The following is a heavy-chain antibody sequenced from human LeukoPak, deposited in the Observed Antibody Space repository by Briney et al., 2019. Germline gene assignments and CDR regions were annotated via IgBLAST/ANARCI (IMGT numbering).Heavy chain of an antibody. CDR3: ARDRSAVKATGGGDY. CDR2: IYSGGST. D-gene: IGHD3-16*01. J-gene: IGHJ4*02. CDR1: GFTVSTYY. Sequence: GGSLRLSCAASGFTVSTYYMTWVRQAPGKGLECVSVIYSGGSTYYADSVKGRFTISRDNAKNSLYLQMNSLRAEDTAVYYCARDRSAVKATGGGDYWGQGTLVTVSS. V-gene: IGHV3-53*01.